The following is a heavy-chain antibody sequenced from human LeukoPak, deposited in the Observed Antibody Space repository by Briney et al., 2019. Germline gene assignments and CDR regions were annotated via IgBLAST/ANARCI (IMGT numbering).Heavy chain of an antibody. Sequence: PGGSLRLSCAASGFTFSSYSMNWVRQAPGKGLEWVSSISSSSSYIYYADSVKGRFTISSDNAKNSLYLQMNSLRAEDTAVYYCARDYGDTYYYYGMDVWGQGTTVTVSS. V-gene: IGHV3-21*01. CDR3: ARDYGDTYYYYGMDV. D-gene: IGHD4-17*01. CDR1: GFTFSSYS. J-gene: IGHJ6*02. CDR2: ISSSSSYI.